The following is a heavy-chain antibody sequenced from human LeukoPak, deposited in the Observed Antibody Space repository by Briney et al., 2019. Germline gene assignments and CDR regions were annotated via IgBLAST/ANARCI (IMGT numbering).Heavy chain of an antibody. CDR3: ARETRLRFLEWLTHFDY. V-gene: IGHV4-59*01. CDR2: IYYSGTT. J-gene: IGHJ4*02. D-gene: IGHD3-3*01. Sequence: SETLSLTCTVSGGSISSYYWSWIRQPPGKGLEWIGYIYYSGTTNYNPSLKSRVTISVDTSKNQFSLKLSSVTAADTAVYYCARETRLRFLEWLTHFDYWGQGTLVTVSS. CDR1: GGSISSYY.